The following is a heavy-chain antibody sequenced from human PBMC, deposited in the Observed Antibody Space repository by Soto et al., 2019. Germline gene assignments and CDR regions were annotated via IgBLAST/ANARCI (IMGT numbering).Heavy chain of an antibody. CDR1: GFTFTAYW. V-gene: IGHV5-51*01. CDR2: MFPGDSTT. D-gene: IGHD2-2*01. J-gene: IGHJ4*02. CDR3: ARVVIGYCSSTSCTADY. Sequence: GESLKISCKGSGFTFTAYWIGWVRQMPGKXLEWMGIMFPGDSTTRYSPSFQGQVTMSADKSISTAYLQWNSLKASDTAMYYCARVVIGYCSSTSCTADYWGQGSLVTVSS.